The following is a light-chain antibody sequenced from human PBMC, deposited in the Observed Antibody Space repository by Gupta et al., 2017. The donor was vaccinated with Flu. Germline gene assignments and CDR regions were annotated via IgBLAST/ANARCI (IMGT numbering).Light chain of an antibody. J-gene: IGLJ1*01. CDR2: SDT. CDR1: STNIGAGYG. Sequence: QSVLTQPPSVSGAPGQGVSISCTGGSTNIGAGYGVQWFQQLPGKAPKLLIYSDTNRPSGVPDRFSGSRSATSASLAITELQAEDEADYYCQSYDSGLSGYVFGAGTEVTVL. V-gene: IGLV1-40*01. CDR3: QSYDSGLSGYV.